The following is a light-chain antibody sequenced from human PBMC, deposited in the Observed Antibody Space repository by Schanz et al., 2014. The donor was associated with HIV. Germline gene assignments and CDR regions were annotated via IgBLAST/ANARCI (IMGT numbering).Light chain of an antibody. CDR2: AAS. J-gene: IGKJ4*01. CDR1: QSISNY. CDR3: QQLNSYPLT. Sequence: DIQVTQSPSSLSASVGDRVTITCRTSQSISNYLNWYQQKPGKAPKFLIYAASTLQSGVPSRFSGSGSGTDFTLTISSLQPEDFATYYCQQLNSYPLTFGGGTKVEIK. V-gene: IGKV1-9*01.